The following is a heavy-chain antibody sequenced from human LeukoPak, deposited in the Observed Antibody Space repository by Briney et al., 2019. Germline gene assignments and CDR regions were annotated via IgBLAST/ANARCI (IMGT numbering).Heavy chain of an antibody. Sequence: SETLSLTCAVSGYSITSDYYWGWVRQPPGKGLEWIGTIYHSGSTYYNPSLKSRVTILVDTSKNHVSLKLRSVTAADTAVYYCARQNLVPSAYIDYWGQGILVTVSS. D-gene: IGHD2-2*01. CDR3: ARQNLVPSAYIDY. CDR2: IYHSGST. J-gene: IGHJ4*02. V-gene: IGHV4-38-2*01. CDR1: GYSITSDYY.